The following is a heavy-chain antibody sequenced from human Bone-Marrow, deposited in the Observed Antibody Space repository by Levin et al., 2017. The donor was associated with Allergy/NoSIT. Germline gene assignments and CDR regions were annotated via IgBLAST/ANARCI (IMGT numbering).Heavy chain of an antibody. CDR1: GGSISSAGSY. CDR3: ARHNVRSGSYEIDP. J-gene: IGHJ5*02. Sequence: RTSETLSLTCTVSGGSISSAGSYWTWIRQHPGKGLEWIGYISHSGSTYFNPSLKSRTTISLDTSKNQFSLQLNSVTAADTAVYYCARHNVRSGSYEIDPWGQGTLVTVSS. CDR2: ISHSGST. V-gene: IGHV4-31*03. D-gene: IGHD3-3*01.